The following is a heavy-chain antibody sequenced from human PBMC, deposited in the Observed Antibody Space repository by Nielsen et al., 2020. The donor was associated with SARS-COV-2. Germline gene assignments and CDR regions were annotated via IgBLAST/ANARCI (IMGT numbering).Heavy chain of an antibody. Sequence: SETLSLTCTASGGSISSYYWSWIRQPPGKGLEWIGYICYSGSTNYNPSLKSRVTISVDTSKNQFSLKLSSVTAADTAVYYCARGVDSGSQVGFDPWGQGTLVTVSS. D-gene: IGHD1-26*01. V-gene: IGHV4-59*01. CDR3: ARGVDSGSQVGFDP. CDR1: GGSISSYY. CDR2: ICYSGST. J-gene: IGHJ5*02.